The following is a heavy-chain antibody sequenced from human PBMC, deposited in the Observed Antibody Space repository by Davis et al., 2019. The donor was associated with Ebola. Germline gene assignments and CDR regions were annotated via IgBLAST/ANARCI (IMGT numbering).Heavy chain of an antibody. J-gene: IGHJ6*03. CDR1: GYTFTGYY. Sequence: ASVQVSCKASGYTFTGYYMHWVRQAPGQGLEWMGWINPNSGGTNYAQKFQGRVTMTRDTSISTVYMELSSLRSEDTAVYYCARDQDVCSSTSCYTDAHYYYYMDVWGKGTTVTVSS. CDR3: ARDQDVCSSTSCYTDAHYYYYMDV. D-gene: IGHD2-2*02. V-gene: IGHV1-2*02. CDR2: INPNSGGT.